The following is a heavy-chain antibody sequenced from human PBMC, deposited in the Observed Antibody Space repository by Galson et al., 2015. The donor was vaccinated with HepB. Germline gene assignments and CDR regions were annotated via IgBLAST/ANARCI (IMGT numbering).Heavy chain of an antibody. CDR1: GFTFSSYS. V-gene: IGHV3-21*01. J-gene: IGHJ6*03. D-gene: IGHD3-10*01. Sequence: SLRLSCAASGFTFSSYSMNWVRQAPGKGLEWVSSISSSGSYIYYADSVKGRLTISRDNAKNSLYLQMNSLRAEDTAVYYCASPTGLQYGSYYMDVWGKGTTVTVSS. CDR3: ASPTGLQYGSYYMDV. CDR2: ISSSGSYI.